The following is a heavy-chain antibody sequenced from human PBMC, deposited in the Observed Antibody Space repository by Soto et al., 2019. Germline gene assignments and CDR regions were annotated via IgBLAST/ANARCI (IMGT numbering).Heavy chain of an antibody. Sequence: ASVKVSCKASRHMFTTYDINWVRQATGQGLEWMGWMNPRSGNTGYAQKFQGRVSMTRNTSITTVYMELNSLRSEDTAVYYCVRPFMNSLDSWGQGNLVTVSS. J-gene: IGHJ4*02. V-gene: IGHV1-8*01. D-gene: IGHD6-13*01. CDR2: MNPRSGNT. CDR3: VRPFMNSLDS. CDR1: RHMFTTYD.